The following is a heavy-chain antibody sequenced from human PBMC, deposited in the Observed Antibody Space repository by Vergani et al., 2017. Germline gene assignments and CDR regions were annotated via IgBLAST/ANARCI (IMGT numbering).Heavy chain of an antibody. CDR1: GYTFTSYY. V-gene: IGHV1-46*03. CDR3: AISLYQLLPFDY. Sequence: QVQLVQSGAEVKKPGASVKVSCKASGYTFTSYYMHWVRQAPGQGLEWMGIINPSGGSTSYAQKFQGRVTRTRDTSTSTVYMELSSLRSEDTAVYYWAISLYQLLPFDYWGQGTLVTVSS. CDR2: INPSGGST. D-gene: IGHD2-2*01. J-gene: IGHJ4*02.